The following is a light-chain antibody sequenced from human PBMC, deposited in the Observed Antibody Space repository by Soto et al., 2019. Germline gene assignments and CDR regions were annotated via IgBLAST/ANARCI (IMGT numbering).Light chain of an antibody. CDR1: SSDVGGYDY. J-gene: IGLJ1*01. V-gene: IGLV2-8*01. CDR3: SLYAGDTPYI. CDR2: EVN. Sequence: QSALTQPPSASGSPGQSVTISCTGTSSDVGGYDYVSWYQQLPGKAPKLVIYEVNKRPSGVPERFSGSKSGNTASLTVSGLQAEDEADFYCSLYAGDTPYIFGTGTKVTVL.